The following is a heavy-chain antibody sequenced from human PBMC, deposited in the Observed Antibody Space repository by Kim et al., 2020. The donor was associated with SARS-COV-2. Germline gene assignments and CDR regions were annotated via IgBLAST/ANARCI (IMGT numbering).Heavy chain of an antibody. Sequence: SETLSLTCTVSGGSISSYYWSWIRQPPGKGLEWIGYIYYSGSTNYNPSLKSRVTISVDTSKNQFSLKLSSVTAADTAVYYCARMGNSYGSDFDYWGQGTLVTVSS. V-gene: IGHV4-59*13. D-gene: IGHD5-18*01. J-gene: IGHJ4*02. CDR2: IYYSGST. CDR1: GGSISSYY. CDR3: ARMGNSYGSDFDY.